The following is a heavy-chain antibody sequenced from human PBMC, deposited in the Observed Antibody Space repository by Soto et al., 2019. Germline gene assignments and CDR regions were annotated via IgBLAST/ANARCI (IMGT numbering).Heavy chain of an antibody. CDR3: ARGAPRGRSLFDY. Sequence: EVQLVESGGGLVQPGGSLRLSCAASGFTFSSYSMNWVRQAPGKGLEWVSFISSTSSTIYYADAVKGRITISRDNAKDALYLQMNSLRDEDTAVYYCARGAPRGRSLFDYWGPGTLVTVSS. D-gene: IGHD2-15*01. V-gene: IGHV3-48*02. CDR2: ISSTSSTI. CDR1: GFTFSSYS. J-gene: IGHJ4*02.